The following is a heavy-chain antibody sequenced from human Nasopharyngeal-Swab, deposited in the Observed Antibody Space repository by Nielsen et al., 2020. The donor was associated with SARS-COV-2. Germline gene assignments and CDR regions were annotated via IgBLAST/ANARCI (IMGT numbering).Heavy chain of an antibody. V-gene: IGHV2-5*02. CDR2: IYWDDDK. CDR1: GFSLSTSGVG. D-gene: IGHD3-10*01. J-gene: IGHJ4*02. CDR3: AHAGYYYGSGSYYNMFGDYYFDY. Sequence: SGPTLVKPTQTLTLTCTFSGFSLSTSGVGVGWIRQPPGKALEWLALIYWDDDKRYSPSLKSRLTITKDTSKNQVVLTMTNMDPVDTATYYCAHAGYYYGSGSYYNMFGDYYFDYWGQGTLVTVSS.